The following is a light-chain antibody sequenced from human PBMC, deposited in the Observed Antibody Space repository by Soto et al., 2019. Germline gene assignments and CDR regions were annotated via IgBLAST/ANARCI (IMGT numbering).Light chain of an antibody. CDR2: ANN. CDR1: SANIGAGYD. CDR3: QSFESTLGANYV. J-gene: IGLJ1*01. Sequence: QSVLTQPPSVSGAPGQRVTISCTGSSANIGAGYDVHWYQQFTGTAPRLLIYANNSRPSGVPDRFAGSKAGTSASLAITGLQAEDEADYYCQSFESTLGANYVFGTGTKLTVL. V-gene: IGLV1-40*01.